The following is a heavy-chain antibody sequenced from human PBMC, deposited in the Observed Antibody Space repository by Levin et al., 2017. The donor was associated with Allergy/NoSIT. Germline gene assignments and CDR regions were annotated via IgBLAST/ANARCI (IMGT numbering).Heavy chain of an antibody. J-gene: IGHJ4*02. CDR2: IYWDDDK. Sequence: SGPTLVKPTQTLTLTCTFSGFSLSTNGVGVGWIRQPPGKALEWLALIYWDDDKRYSPSLKSRLTITKATSKNQVVLRMTNMDPVDTATYYCAHEIGYNSGWFEFDYWGQGTLVTVSS. CDR1: GFSLSTNGVG. V-gene: IGHV2-5*02. D-gene: IGHD6-19*01. CDR3: AHEIGYNSGWFEFDY.